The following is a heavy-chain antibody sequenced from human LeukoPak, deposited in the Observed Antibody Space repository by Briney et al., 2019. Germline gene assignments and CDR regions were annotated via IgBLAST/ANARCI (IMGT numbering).Heavy chain of an antibody. CDR3: AKELRGGDSGSWYFEY. D-gene: IGHD1-26*01. CDR2: ISGGGDPT. V-gene: IGHV3-23*01. J-gene: IGHJ4*02. Sequence: GGSLRLSCTASGFTFNNYVMSWVRQAPGKGLEWVSAISGGGDPTYYADSVKGRFTISRDNSKNTLYLQLNSLRAEDTAVYYCAKELRGGDSGSWYFEYWGQGTLGTVSS. CDR1: GFTFNNYV.